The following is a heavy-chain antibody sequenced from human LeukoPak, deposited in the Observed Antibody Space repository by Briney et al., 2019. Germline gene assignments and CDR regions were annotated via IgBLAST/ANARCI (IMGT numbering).Heavy chain of an antibody. V-gene: IGHV3-74*01. CDR2: INSDGSST. Sequence: GGSLRLSCAASGFTFSSYWMHWVRQAPGKGLVWVSRINSDGSSTSYADSVKGRFTISRDNAKNTLYLQMNSLRAEDTAVYYCARGDIVVVPAAIPFYWGQGTLVTVPS. CDR1: GFTFSSYW. CDR3: ARGDIVVVPAAIPFY. J-gene: IGHJ4*02. D-gene: IGHD2-2*02.